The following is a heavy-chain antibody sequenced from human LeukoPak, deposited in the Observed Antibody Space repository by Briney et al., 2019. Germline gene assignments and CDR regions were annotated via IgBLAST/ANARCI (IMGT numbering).Heavy chain of an antibody. CDR1: GGSISSYY. J-gene: IGHJ3*02. V-gene: IGHV4-59*01. CDR3: ARDRYCGGDCTPGAFDI. CDR2: IYYSGST. D-gene: IGHD2-21*02. Sequence: SETLSLTCTVSGGSISSYYWSWIRQPPGKRLEWIGYIYYSGSTNYNPSLKSRVTISVDTSKNQFSLKLSSVTAADTAVYYCARDRYCGGDCTPGAFDIWGQGTMVTVSS.